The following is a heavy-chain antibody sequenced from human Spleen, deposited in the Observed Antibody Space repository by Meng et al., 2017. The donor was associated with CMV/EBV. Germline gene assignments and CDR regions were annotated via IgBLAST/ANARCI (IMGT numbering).Heavy chain of an antibody. V-gene: IGHV3-7*04. D-gene: IGHD6-13*01. CDR1: GFTFGDYA. CDR3: ARVAAAGRGMDV. Sequence: GESLKISCSASGFTFGDYAMSWVRQAPGEGLEWVANMNQDGSQKNYVDSVKGRFTISRDNAKNSLFLQMNSLRAEDTAVYYCARVAAAGRGMDVWGQGTTVTVSS. CDR2: MNQDGSQK. J-gene: IGHJ6*02.